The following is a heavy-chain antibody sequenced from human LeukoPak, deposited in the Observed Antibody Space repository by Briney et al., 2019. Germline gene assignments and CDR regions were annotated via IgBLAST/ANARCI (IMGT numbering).Heavy chain of an antibody. V-gene: IGHV4-59*01. J-gene: IGHJ6*03. Sequence: KPSETLSLTCTVSGGSISNYYWNWIRQPPGKGLELIGYIYYSGTANYNPSLKSRVSMSVDTSKNQFSLKLSSVTAADTAVYYCARTPHGSGSYYQTYYYYYYMDVWGKGTTVTVSS. CDR2: IYYSGTA. D-gene: IGHD3-10*01. CDR1: GGSISNYY. CDR3: ARTPHGSGSYYQTYYYYYYMDV.